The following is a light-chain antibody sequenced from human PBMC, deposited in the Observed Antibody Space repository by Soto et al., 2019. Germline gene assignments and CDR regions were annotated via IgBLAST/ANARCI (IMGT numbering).Light chain of an antibody. J-gene: IGKJ1*01. CDR3: MQALQTPWT. V-gene: IGKV2-28*01. Sequence: DIVMTQSPLSLPFTPGEPASISCISSQILLHSNGYNYLDWYLQKPGQSPQLLIYLGSNRASGVPDRFSGSGSGTDFTLKISRVEAEDVGVYYCMQALQTPWTFGQGTKVDIK. CDR2: LGS. CDR1: QILLHSNGYNY.